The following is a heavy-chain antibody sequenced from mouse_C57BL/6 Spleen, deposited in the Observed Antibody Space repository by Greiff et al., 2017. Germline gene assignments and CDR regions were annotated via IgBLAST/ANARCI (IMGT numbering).Heavy chain of an antibody. V-gene: IGHV1-74*01. Sequence: QVQLQQPGAELVKPGASVKVSYKASGYTFTSYWMHWVKQRPGQGLEWIGRIHPSDSDTNYNQKFKGKATLTVDKSSSTAYMQLSSLTSEDSAVYYCAISPIYYYGSSYFDYWGQGTTLTVSS. J-gene: IGHJ2*01. CDR3: AISPIYYYGSSYFDY. CDR1: GYTFTSYW. CDR2: IHPSDSDT. D-gene: IGHD1-1*01.